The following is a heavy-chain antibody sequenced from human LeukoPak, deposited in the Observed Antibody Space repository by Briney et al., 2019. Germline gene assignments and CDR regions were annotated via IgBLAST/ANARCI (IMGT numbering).Heavy chain of an antibody. CDR2: IYPGGSET. D-gene: IGHD1-1*01. CDR1: ESPSSSYW. Sequence: GESLQISFQGAESPSSSYWSAGVRQRPGKGLEWMGIIYPGGSETRYDPSFEGQVTISADGSATTAYLQWSNLRASETAMSYCARASWNGRNHNFDHWGQGTLVSVSS. CDR3: ARASWNGRNHNFDH. J-gene: IGHJ4*02. V-gene: IGHV5-51*01.